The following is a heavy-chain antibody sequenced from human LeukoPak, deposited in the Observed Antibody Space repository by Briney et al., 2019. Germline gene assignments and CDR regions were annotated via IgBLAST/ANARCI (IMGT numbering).Heavy chain of an antibody. D-gene: IGHD1-26*01. CDR1: GGSISSYY. CDR2: IYYSGTT. J-gene: IGHJ4*02. Sequence: NPSETLSLTCTVSGGSISSYYWGWIRQAPGKGLEWMGSIYYSGTTYYNPSLKSRVTISADTSKNQFSLSLTSVTAADTAVYHCARHDSYSGSCLDYWGQGTLVTVSS. V-gene: IGHV4-39*01. CDR3: ARHDSYSGSCLDY.